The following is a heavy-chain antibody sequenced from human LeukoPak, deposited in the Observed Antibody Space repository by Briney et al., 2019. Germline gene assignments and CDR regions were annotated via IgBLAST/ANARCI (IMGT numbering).Heavy chain of an antibody. Sequence: GGSLRLSCAASGFTFSSYSMNWVRQAPGKGLEWVSYISSSGSTIYYADSVKGRFTISRDNAKNSLYLQMNSLRAEDTAVYYCARAPYYYDSSGYRFDYWGQGTLVTVSS. CDR1: GFTFSSYS. J-gene: IGHJ4*02. V-gene: IGHV3-48*04. D-gene: IGHD3-22*01. CDR3: ARAPYYYDSSGYRFDY. CDR2: ISSSGSTI.